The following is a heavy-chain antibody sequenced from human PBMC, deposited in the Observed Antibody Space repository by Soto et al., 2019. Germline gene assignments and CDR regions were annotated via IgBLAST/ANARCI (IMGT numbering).Heavy chain of an antibody. D-gene: IGHD2-21*01. CDR2: VYHNGGA. Sequence: SETLSLTCTVSGVSVHNSHSFWAWIRQPPGKGLQFIASVYHNGGAHYNSSLKSRVTISVDTANNQVSLRMRSLTAADTAFYYCGRVVEGATRHTDPDSWGQGILVTVSS. CDR3: GRVVEGATRHTDPDS. J-gene: IGHJ5*01. V-gene: IGHV4-39*01. CDR1: GVSVHNSHSF.